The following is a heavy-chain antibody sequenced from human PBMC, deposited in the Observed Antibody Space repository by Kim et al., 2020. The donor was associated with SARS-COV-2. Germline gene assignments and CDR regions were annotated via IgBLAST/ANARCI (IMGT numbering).Heavy chain of an antibody. V-gene: IGHV4-34*01. Sequence: SETLSLTCAVCGGSFSGYYWSWIRQPPGKGLEWIGEINHSGSTNYNPSLKSRVTISVDTSKNQFSLKLSSVTAADTAVYYCARGTGLWAAAGTRYFDYWGQGTLVTVSS. D-gene: IGHD6-13*01. CDR2: INHSGST. CDR1: GGSFSGYY. J-gene: IGHJ4*02. CDR3: ARGTGLWAAAGTRYFDY.